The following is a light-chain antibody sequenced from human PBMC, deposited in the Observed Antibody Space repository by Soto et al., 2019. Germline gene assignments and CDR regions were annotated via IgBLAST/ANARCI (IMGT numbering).Light chain of an antibody. CDR2: GAS. CDR3: QQYGSSPPGVT. J-gene: IGKJ4*01. CDR1: QSVSSSY. V-gene: IGKV3-20*01. Sequence: EIVLTQSPGTLSLSPGERATLSCRASQSVSSSYLAWYQQKPGQAPRLLIYGASSRATGIPDRFSGSGSGTDFTLTISRLEPEAFAVYYCQQYGSSPPGVTFGGGTKVEIK.